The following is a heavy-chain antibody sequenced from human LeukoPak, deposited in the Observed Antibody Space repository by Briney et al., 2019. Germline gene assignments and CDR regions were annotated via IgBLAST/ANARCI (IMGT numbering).Heavy chain of an antibody. J-gene: IGHJ4*02. V-gene: IGHV3-72*01. Sequence: GGSLRLSCAASGFTFSDHYMDWVRQAPGKGLEWVARSRNKANSYTTEYAASVKGRFTISRDDSKNSLYLQMNSLKTEDTAVYYCARLHSSGWYTDYWGQGTLVTVSS. CDR3: ARLHSSGWYTDY. CDR2: SRNKANSYTT. CDR1: GFTFSDHY. D-gene: IGHD6-19*01.